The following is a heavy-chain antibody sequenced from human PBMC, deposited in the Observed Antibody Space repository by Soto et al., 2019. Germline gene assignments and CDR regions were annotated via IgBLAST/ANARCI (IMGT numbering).Heavy chain of an antibody. D-gene: IGHD2-21*02. CDR2: IIPIFGTA. CDR3: ARVNCGGDCPHYYYYYGMDV. J-gene: IGHJ6*02. CDR1: GGTFSSYA. Sequence: QVQLVQSGAEVKKPGSSVKVSCKASGGTFSSYAISWVRQAPGQGREWMGGIIPIFGTANYAQKFQGRVTITADESTSTAYMELSRLRSEDTAVYYCARVNCGGDCPHYYYYYGMDVWGQGTTVTVSS. V-gene: IGHV1-69*01.